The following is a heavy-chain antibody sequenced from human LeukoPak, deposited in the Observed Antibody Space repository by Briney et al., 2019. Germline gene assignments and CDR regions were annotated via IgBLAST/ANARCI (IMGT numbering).Heavy chain of an antibody. V-gene: IGHV4-34*01. CDR3: ARASSSRPRKDAFDI. Sequence: SETLSLTCAVYGGSFNGYYWSWIRQPPGKGLEWIGEINHSGSTNYNPSLKSRVTISVDTSKNQFSLKLSSVTAADTAVYYCARASSSRPRKDAFDIWGQGTMVTVSS. CDR1: GGSFNGYY. CDR2: INHSGST. J-gene: IGHJ3*02. D-gene: IGHD6-6*01.